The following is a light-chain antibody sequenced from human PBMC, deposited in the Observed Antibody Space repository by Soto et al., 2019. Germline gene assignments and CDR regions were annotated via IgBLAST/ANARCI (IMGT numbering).Light chain of an antibody. CDR2: AAS. CDR3: QQSYRTPLM. Sequence: DIQMTQSPSSLSASVGDRVTITCRARQSISNYLNWYQLKPGKVPKLLIYAASTLQTGVPSRFSGSGSGTDFTLTISTLQPEDFAVYFCQQSYRTPLMFAQGTKVEIK. J-gene: IGKJ1*01. V-gene: IGKV1-39*01. CDR1: QSISNY.